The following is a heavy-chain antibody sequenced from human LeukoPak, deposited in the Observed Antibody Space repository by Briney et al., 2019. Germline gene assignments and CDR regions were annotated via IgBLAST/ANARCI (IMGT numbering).Heavy chain of an antibody. CDR1: GFTFSSYW. CDR2: IKQDGSEK. J-gene: IGHJ6*02. CDR3: ARDFAAAGTYYGMDV. V-gene: IGHV3-7*01. D-gene: IGHD6-13*01. Sequence: PGGSLRLSCAASGFTFSSYWMSWVRQAPGKGLEWVANIKQDGSEKYYVDSVKGRFTISGDNAKNSLYLQMNSLRAEDTAVYYCARDFAAAGTYYGMDVWGQGTTVTVSS.